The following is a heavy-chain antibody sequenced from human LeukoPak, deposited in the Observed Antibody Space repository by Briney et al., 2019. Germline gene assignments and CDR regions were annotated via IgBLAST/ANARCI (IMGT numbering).Heavy chain of an antibody. CDR2: IYYSGST. D-gene: IGHD5-24*01. Sequence: PSETLSLTCTVSGGSISSSSYYWSWIRQPPGKGLEWIGYIYYSGSTNYNPSLKSRVTISVDTSKNQFSLKLSSVTAADTAVYYCARRGDGYNRFDYWGQGTLVTVSS. J-gene: IGHJ4*02. V-gene: IGHV4-61*05. CDR1: GGSISSSSYY. CDR3: ARRGDGYNRFDY.